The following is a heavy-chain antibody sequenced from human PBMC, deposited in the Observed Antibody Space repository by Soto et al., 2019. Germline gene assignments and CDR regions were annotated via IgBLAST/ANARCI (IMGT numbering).Heavy chain of an antibody. V-gene: IGHV3-30*18. CDR3: AKTDPPFVVVPAAMIPWFDP. J-gene: IGHJ5*02. CDR2: ISYDGSNK. CDR1: GFTFSSYG. Sequence: PGGSLRLSCAASGFTFSSYGMHWVRQAPGKGLEWVAVISYDGSNKYYADSVKGRFTISRDNSKNTLYLQMNSLRAEDTAVYYCAKTDPPFVVVPAAMIPWFDPWGQGTLVTVSS. D-gene: IGHD2-2*01.